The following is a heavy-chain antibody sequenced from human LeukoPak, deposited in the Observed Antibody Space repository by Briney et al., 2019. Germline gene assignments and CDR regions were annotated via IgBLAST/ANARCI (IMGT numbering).Heavy chain of an antibody. J-gene: IGHJ4*02. Sequence: SETLSLTCTVSGGSISSAGYYWSWIRQHPGKGLEWIGYIYYSGSTYYSPSLKSRVTISVGTSKNQFSLKLSSVTAADTAVYYCARESQEKYYFDYWGQGTLVTVSS. CDR2: IYYSGST. D-gene: IGHD5-24*01. CDR3: ARESQEKYYFDY. V-gene: IGHV4-31*03. CDR1: GGSISSAGYY.